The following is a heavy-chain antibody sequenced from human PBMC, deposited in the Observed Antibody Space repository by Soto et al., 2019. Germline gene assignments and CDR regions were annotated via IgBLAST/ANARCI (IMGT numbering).Heavy chain of an antibody. CDR3: ATEIRRAAIHTVFDP. Sequence: CQCPSLGSAVSGGSIVILGDSWSWKKKTPGKGLEWIGYIYHSGSTYYNPSPKSRVTISVDRSKTQFSLKLSSVTAADTAVYFFATEIRRAAIHTVFDPWGKGTLVTVTP. V-gene: IGHV4-30-2*01. J-gene: IGHJ5*02. CDR2: IYHSGST. D-gene: IGHD2-2*01. CDR1: GGSIVILGDS.